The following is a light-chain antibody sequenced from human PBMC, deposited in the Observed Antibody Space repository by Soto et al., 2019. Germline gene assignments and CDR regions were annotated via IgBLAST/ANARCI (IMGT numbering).Light chain of an antibody. CDR1: QGISNY. V-gene: IGKV1-9*01. J-gene: IGKJ1*01. CDR3: QQYDNLPPTWT. CDR2: TAS. Sequence: DIQLTQSPSFLSASVGDRVTITCRASQGISNYLAWYQQKPGKAPNLLIHTASSLQTGVPSRFSGSGSGTHFTFTISNLQPEDIATYYCQQYDNLPPTWTFGQGTKVDIK.